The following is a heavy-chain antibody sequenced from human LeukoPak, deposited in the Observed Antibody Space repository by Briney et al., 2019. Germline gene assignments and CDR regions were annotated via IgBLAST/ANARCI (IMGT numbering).Heavy chain of an antibody. CDR3: AKDLHNPVDDY. V-gene: IGHV3-11*04. J-gene: IGHJ4*02. CDR1: GFTFSDYY. D-gene: IGHD6-19*01. CDR2: ISSSGSTI. Sequence: GGSLRLSCAASGFTFSDYYMSWIRQAPGKGLEWVSYISSSGSTIYYADSVKGRFTISRDNAKNSLYLQMNSLRAEDTAVYYCAKDLHNPVDDYWGQGTLVTVSS.